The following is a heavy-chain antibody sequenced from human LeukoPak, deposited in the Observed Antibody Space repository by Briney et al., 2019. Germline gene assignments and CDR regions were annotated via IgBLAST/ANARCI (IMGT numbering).Heavy chain of an antibody. V-gene: IGHV4-59*01. D-gene: IGHD3-22*01. J-gene: IGHJ3*02. CDR2: IYNSGST. CDR1: AGSISSYY. CDR3: ARAGSSGYYGAFDI. Sequence: SETRSLTCPVSAGSISSYYWSWIRQPAGEGLKWIGYIYNSGSTNYNPSLKSRLTISVDTSKNQFSLKLSSVTAADTAVYYCARAGSSGYYGAFDIWGQGTMVTVSS.